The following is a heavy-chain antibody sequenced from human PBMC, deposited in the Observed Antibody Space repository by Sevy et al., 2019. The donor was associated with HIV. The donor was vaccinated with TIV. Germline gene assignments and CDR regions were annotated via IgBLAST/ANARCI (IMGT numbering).Heavy chain of an antibody. CDR1: GFTFSRYA. J-gene: IGHJ4*02. V-gene: IGHV3-23*01. CDR3: ARKYDSSGYFDY. CDR2: ISGSGGSGDKT. D-gene: IGHD3-22*01. Sequence: GGSLRLSCAASGFTFSRYAMNWVRQAPGKGLEWVSGISGSGGSGDKTNYADSVKGRFTFSSDDSKNRLYLQLNSLRAEDTAIYYCARKYDSSGYFDYWGQGTLVTVSS.